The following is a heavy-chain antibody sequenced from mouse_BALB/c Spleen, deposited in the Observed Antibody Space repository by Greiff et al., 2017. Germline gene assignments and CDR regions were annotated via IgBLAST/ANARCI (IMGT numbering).Heavy chain of an antibody. Sequence: QVQLKESGPGLVAPSQSLSITCTVSGFSLTDYGVSWIRQPPGKGLEWLGVIWGGGSTYYNSALKSRLSISKDNSKSQVFLKMNSLKTDDTAMYYWAKHPLYDYDGADGYYYAMDYWGQGTSVTVSS. D-gene: IGHD2-4*01. V-gene: IGHV2-6-5*01. CDR3: AKHPLYDYDGADGYYYAMDY. J-gene: IGHJ4*01. CDR2: IWGGGST. CDR1: GFSLTDYG.